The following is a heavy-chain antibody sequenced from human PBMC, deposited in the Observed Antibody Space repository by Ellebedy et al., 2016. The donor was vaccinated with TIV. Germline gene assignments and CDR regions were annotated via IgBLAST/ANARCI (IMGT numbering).Heavy chain of an antibody. J-gene: IGHJ4*02. Sequence: AASVKVSCKASGGTFSSYAISWVRQAPGQGLEWMGGIIPIFGTANYAQKFQGRVTITADESTSTAYMELSSLRSEDTAVYYCARPYRGLQLWLDYWGQGTLVTVSS. CDR1: GGTFSSYA. D-gene: IGHD5-18*01. CDR3: ARPYRGLQLWLDY. V-gene: IGHV1-69*13. CDR2: IIPIFGTA.